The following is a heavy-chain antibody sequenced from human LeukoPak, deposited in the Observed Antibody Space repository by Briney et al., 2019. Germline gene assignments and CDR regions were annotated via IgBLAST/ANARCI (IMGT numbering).Heavy chain of an antibody. CDR3: ASSEWNYAR. V-gene: IGHV4-59*08. CDR1: GCSISSYY. CDR2: IHYSGNT. Sequence: PSETLSLTCTVSGCSISSYYWSWMRQPPGKGLEWIAFIHYSGNTNYNPSLKSRVTISLDTSRTQFSLKLTSVTAADTAVYYCASSEWNYARWGQGILVTVSS. J-gene: IGHJ4*02. D-gene: IGHD1-7*01.